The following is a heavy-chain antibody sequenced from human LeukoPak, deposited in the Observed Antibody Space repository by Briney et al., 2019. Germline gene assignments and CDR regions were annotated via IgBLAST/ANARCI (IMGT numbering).Heavy chain of an antibody. CDR2: INYSESA. V-gene: IGHV4-59*02. J-gene: IGHJ4*02. CDR1: GDSVNSYY. CDR3: ARNRSFDL. Sequence: SETLSLTCTVSGDSVNSYYWSWIRQPPGKRLGWIVCINYSESATYNPSLKSRVTISLDTSKTQFFLKLSSVTAADTAVYYCARNRSFDLWGQGTLVTVSS. D-gene: IGHD3-9*01.